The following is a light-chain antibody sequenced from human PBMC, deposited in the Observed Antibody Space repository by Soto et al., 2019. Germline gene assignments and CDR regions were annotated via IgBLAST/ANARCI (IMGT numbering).Light chain of an antibody. CDR1: SSDVGGHNY. CDR2: EVT. CDR3: SSYAGINTLV. V-gene: IGLV2-8*01. Sequence: QSALTQPPSASGSPGQSVTISCTGTSSDVGGHNYVSWYQQRPGKAPKLIIYEVTQRPSGVSDRFSGSKSGNTATLTVSGLQAEDEADYHCSSYAGINTLVFGGVTKMTVL. J-gene: IGLJ2*01.